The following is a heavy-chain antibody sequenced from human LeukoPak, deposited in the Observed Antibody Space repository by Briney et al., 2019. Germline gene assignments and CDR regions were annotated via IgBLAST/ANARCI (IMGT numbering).Heavy chain of an antibody. D-gene: IGHD2-15*01. V-gene: IGHV4-38-2*02. CDR2: IYHSGTT. CDR3: AREYCSSGSYYSRVSYYYYYYMDV. Sequence: SETLSLTCTVSGYSISSGYYWGWIRQPPGKGLEWIGSIYHSGTTYSNPSLKSRVTISVDTSKNQFSLQLSSVTAADTAVYYCAREYCSSGSYYSRVSYYYYYYMDVWGKGTTVTVSS. J-gene: IGHJ6*03. CDR1: GYSISSGYY.